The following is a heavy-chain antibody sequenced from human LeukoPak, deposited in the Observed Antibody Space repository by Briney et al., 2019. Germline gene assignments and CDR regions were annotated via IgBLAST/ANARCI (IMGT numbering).Heavy chain of an antibody. V-gene: IGHV3-30*18. CDR3: AKDLWGPGREYYYDSSGYYSNDY. CDR1: GFTFSSYG. D-gene: IGHD3-22*01. Sequence: PGGSLILSCAASGFTFSSYGMHWVRPAPGKGLEWVAVISYDGSNKYYADSVKGRFTISRDNSKNTLYLQMNSLRAEDTAVYYCAKDLWGPGREYYYDSSGYYSNDYWGQGTLVIVSS. CDR2: ISYDGSNK. J-gene: IGHJ4*02.